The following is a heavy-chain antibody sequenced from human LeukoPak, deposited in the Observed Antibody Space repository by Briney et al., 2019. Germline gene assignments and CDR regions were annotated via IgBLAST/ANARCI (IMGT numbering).Heavy chain of an antibody. CDR1: GFTFSSYE. D-gene: IGHD6-19*01. CDR3: ARESSGWYSVEGVFDI. CDR2: ISSSGSTI. J-gene: IGHJ3*02. Sequence: GGSLRLSCAASGFTFSSYEMNWVRQAPGKGLEWVSYISSSGSTIYYADSVKGRFTISRDNAKNSLYLQMNSLRAEDTAVYYCARESSGWYSVEGVFDIWGQGTMVTVSS. V-gene: IGHV3-48*03.